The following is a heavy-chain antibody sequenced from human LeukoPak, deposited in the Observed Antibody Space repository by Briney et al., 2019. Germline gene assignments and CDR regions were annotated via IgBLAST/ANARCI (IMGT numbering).Heavy chain of an antibody. D-gene: IGHD6-13*01. V-gene: IGHV3-48*03. CDR1: GFTFSSYA. Sequence: PGGSLRLSCAASGFTFSSYAMNWVRQAPGKGLEWVSYISSSGSTIYYADSVKGRFTMSRDNAKNSLYLQMNSLRAEDTAVYYCARFSTTWYTALDYWGQGTVVTVSS. CDR2: ISSSGSTI. CDR3: ARFSTTWYTALDY. J-gene: IGHJ4*02.